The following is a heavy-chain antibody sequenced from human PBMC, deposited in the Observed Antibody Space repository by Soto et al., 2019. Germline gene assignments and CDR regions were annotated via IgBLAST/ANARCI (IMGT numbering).Heavy chain of an antibody. D-gene: IGHD2-2*01. V-gene: IGHV4-31*03. CDR3: ARGRTSSPTPGDY. Sequence: QVQLQESGPGLVKPSQTLSLTCTVSGGSISSGGYYWSWIRQHPGKGLEWIGYIYYSGSTSYTPSLKGRVTISVDTSKNQCPLKLSSVTAADTAVYYCARGRTSSPTPGDYWGQGTLVTVSS. CDR2: IYYSGST. CDR1: GGSISSGGYY. J-gene: IGHJ4*02.